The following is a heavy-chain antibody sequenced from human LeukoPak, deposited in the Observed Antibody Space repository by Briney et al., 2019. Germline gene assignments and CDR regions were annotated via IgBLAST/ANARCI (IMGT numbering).Heavy chain of an antibody. CDR1: GFTFSSYA. CDR2: ISGSGGST. Sequence: GGSLRLSCAASGFTFSSYAMSWVRQAPGKGLEWVSAISGSGGSTYYADSVKGRFTISRDNSKNTLYLQMNSLRAEDTAVYYCAKDSRYSSSSWYYYMDVWGKGTTVTVSS. V-gene: IGHV3-23*01. J-gene: IGHJ6*03. CDR3: AKDSRYSSSSWYYYMDV. D-gene: IGHD6-6*01.